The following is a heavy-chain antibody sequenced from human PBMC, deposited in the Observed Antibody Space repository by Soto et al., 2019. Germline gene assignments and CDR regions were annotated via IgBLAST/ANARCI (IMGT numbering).Heavy chain of an antibody. V-gene: IGHV4-30-4*01. CDR2: IYYSGST. J-gene: IGHJ4*02. D-gene: IGHD4-17*01. CDR3: ARENTVTHFDY. Sequence: SETPSLTCTVSGGSISSGDYYWSWIRQPPGKGLEWIGYIYYSGSTYYNPSLKSRVTISVDTSKNQFSLKLSSVTAADTAVYYCARENTVTHFDYWGQGTLVTVSS. CDR1: GGSISSGDYY.